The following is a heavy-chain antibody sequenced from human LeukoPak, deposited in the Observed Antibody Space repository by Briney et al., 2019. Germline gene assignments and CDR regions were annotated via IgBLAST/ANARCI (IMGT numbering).Heavy chain of an antibody. J-gene: IGHJ5*02. CDR3: AREPGFDSSGYLNWFDP. CDR2: ISYSGST. CDR1: GGSISSYY. Sequence: SETLSLTCTVSGGSISSYYWSWIRQPPGKGLEWVACISYSGSTKYNPSLKSRVTISVDTSKNQLSLKLSSVTAADTAVYYCAREPGFDSSGYLNWFDPWGQGTLVTVSS. V-gene: IGHV4-59*01. D-gene: IGHD3-22*01.